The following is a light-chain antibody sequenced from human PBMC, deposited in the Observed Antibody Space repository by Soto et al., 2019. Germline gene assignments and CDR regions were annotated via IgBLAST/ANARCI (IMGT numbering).Light chain of an antibody. CDR2: NAS. V-gene: IGKV3-20*01. Sequence: DIVLTQSPATLSLSPGERATLSCRTIQSVSNNYLAWYQQKPGQAPRLLISNASRRATGIPDRFSGSGSATDFTLTIAGLEPEDFAMYYCQQYGSSLPWTFGQGTKVDIK. CDR3: QQYGSSLPWT. J-gene: IGKJ1*01. CDR1: QSVSNNY.